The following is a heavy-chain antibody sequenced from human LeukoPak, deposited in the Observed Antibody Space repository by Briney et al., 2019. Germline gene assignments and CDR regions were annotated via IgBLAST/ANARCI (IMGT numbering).Heavy chain of an antibody. Sequence: GGSLRLSCAASGFTFSSYAMHWVRQAPGKGLEWVAVISYDGSNKYYADSVKGRFTISRDNSKNTLYLQMNSLRAEDTAVYYCAKHHDSSGYYFDYWGQGTLVTVSS. V-gene: IGHV3-30-3*01. J-gene: IGHJ4*02. CDR3: AKHHDSSGYYFDY. CDR2: ISYDGSNK. D-gene: IGHD3-22*01. CDR1: GFTFSSYA.